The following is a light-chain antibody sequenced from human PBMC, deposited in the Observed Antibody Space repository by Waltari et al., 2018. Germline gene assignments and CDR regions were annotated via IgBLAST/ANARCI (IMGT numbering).Light chain of an antibody. CDR3: QQYYNTPFT. Sequence: EIVMTQSPATLSVSPGERATLSCRVTQSVSTNVAWYQQKAGQPPKVLIYWASTRESGVPDRFSGSGSGTDFTLTISSLQAEDVALYYCQQYYNTPFTFGPGTKVDIK. V-gene: IGKV4-1*01. J-gene: IGKJ3*01. CDR2: WAS. CDR1: QSVSTN.